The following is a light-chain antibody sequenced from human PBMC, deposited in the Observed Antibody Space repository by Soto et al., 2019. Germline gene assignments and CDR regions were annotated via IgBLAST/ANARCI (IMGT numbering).Light chain of an antibody. CDR3: QQTYSTPFP. V-gene: IGKV1-39*01. J-gene: IGKJ3*01. CDR1: QSISSY. CDR2: AAS. Sequence: DIRMTQSPSPLSASVGDRVTITCRASQSISSYLNWYQQKPGKAPKLLIYAASSLQSGVPSRFSGSGSGTDFTLTISSMQPEDFSTYYCQQTYSTPFPFGPGTTVDIK.